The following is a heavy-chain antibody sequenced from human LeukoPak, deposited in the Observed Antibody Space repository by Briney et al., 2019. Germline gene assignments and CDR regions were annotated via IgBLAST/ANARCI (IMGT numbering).Heavy chain of an antibody. V-gene: IGHV4-59*01. D-gene: IGHD1-14*01. CDR1: GGSISSYY. CDR3: ARDPDGPLPWFDP. Sequence: PSETLSLTCTVSGGSISSYYWSWLRQPPGKGLEWIGYIYYSGRTNYNPSLKSRVTISVVTSKNKYSLKLSSVTAADTAVYYCARDPDGPLPWFDPWGQGTLVTVSS. J-gene: IGHJ5*02. CDR2: IYYSGRT.